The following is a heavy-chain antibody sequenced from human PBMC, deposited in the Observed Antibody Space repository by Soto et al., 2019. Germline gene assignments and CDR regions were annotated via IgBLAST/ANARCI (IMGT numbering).Heavy chain of an antibody. CDR2: ISGSVGST. V-gene: IGHV3-23*01. D-gene: IGHD2-2*01. J-gene: IGHJ3*02. CDR1: GFTFSSYA. CDR3: AKEPVRHSVVGGAAPGALDI. Sequence: GGYLRLSCAASGFTFSSYAMSWVRQAPGKGLEWVSAISGSVGSTYYADSVKSRFTISIDNSKNTLYLQMNSPRAEDTAIYYCAKEPVRHSVVGGAAPGALDIWGQGTMVTVSS.